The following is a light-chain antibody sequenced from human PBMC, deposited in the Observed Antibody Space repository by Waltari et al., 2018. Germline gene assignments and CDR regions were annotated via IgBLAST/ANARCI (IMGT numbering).Light chain of an antibody. Sequence: DIVMTQSPGPLAVSLGGRAPVNCKSSQKLSTGSTNRPSLAWYQQKEGQPPKLLIFWTSIRQSGVPDRFSGSGSGTDFTLTINNLQADDAAVYFCQQYDSFPRTFGQGTRLAI. CDR2: WTS. J-gene: IGKJ1*01. CDR3: QQYDSFPRT. V-gene: IGKV4-1*01. CDR1: QKLSTGSTNRPS.